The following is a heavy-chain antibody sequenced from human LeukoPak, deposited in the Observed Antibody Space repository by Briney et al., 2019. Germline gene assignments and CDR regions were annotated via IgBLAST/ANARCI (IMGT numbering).Heavy chain of an antibody. D-gene: IGHD6-19*01. Sequence: PGGSLRLSCAASGFTFSSHSMNWVRQAPGKGLEWVSYISSSSSTIYFADSVKGRFTISRDNAKNSLYLQMNSPRAEDTAVYYCARQVYNSGWYLDYWGQGTLVAVSS. CDR2: ISSSSSTI. CDR1: GFTFSSHS. CDR3: ARQVYNSGWYLDY. J-gene: IGHJ4*02. V-gene: IGHV3-48*01.